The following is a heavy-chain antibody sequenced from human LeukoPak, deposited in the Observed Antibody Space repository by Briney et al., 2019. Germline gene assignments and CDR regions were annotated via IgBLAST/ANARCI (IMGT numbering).Heavy chain of an antibody. D-gene: IGHD3-22*01. CDR1: GGSISSYY. Sequence: PSETLSLTCTVSGGSISSYYWSWIRQPPGKGLEWIGYIYYSGSTNYNPSLKSRVTISVDTSKNQFSLKLSSVTAADTAVYYCARTPETYYYDSSGSVDYWGQGTLVTVSS. J-gene: IGHJ4*02. V-gene: IGHV4-59*01. CDR3: ARTPETYYYDSSGSVDY. CDR2: IYYSGST.